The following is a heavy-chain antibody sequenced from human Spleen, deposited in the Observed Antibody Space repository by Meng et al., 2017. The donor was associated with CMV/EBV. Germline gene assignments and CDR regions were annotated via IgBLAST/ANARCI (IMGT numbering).Heavy chain of an antibody. J-gene: IGHJ4*02. D-gene: IGHD5-12*01. V-gene: IGHV3-30-3*01. CDR3: ARDSGGYPGDY. CDR1: GFTFSDYA. CDR2: TSYDGSNK. Sequence: GGSLRLSCAASGFTFSDYAIHWVRQAPGKGLEWVAVTSYDGSNKYYADSVKGRFTISRDNSENTLFLQMNSLRAEDTAVYYCARDSGGYPGDYWGQGTLVTVSS.